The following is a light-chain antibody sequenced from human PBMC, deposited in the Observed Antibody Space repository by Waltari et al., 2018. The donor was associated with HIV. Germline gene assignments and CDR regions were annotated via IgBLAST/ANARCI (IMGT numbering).Light chain of an antibody. CDR3: TSRTTNGARWV. Sequence: QSALTQPASVSGSPGQSITISCTGTSNDVGAYNLVSWYQHHPGKAPKLLIYEVSYRPSGVSNRFSGSKSDNTASLTISGLQTGDEADYYCTSRTTNGARWVFGGGTQLTVL. V-gene: IGLV2-14*01. CDR1: SNDVGAYNL. CDR2: EVS. J-gene: IGLJ3*02.